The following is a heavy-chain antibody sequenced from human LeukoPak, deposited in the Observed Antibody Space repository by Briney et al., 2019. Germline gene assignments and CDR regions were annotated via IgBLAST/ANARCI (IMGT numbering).Heavy chain of an antibody. D-gene: IGHD6-13*01. CDR3: ARGRAAGSYYYYGMDV. CDR1: GGSISSYY. CDR2: INHSGST. J-gene: IGHJ6*02. Sequence: SETLSLTCTVSGGSISSYYWSWIRQPPGKGLEWIGEINHSGSTNYNPSLKSRVTISVDTSKNQFSLKLSSVTAADTAVYYCARGRAAGSYYYYGMDVWGQGTTVTVSS. V-gene: IGHV4-34*01.